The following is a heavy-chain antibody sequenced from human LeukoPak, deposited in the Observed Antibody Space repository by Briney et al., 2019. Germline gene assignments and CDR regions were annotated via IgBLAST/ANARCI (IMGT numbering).Heavy chain of an antibody. Sequence: PGGSLRLSCAASGFTFSSYWMSWVRQAPGKGLEWVADIKQDGSEKYYVDSVKGRFTISRDNAKNSLYLQMNSLRAEDTAVYYCARSPTNTAMVVDAFDIWGQGTMVTVSS. J-gene: IGHJ3*02. D-gene: IGHD5-18*01. CDR3: ARSPTNTAMVVDAFDI. V-gene: IGHV3-7*05. CDR2: IKQDGSEK. CDR1: GFTFSSYW.